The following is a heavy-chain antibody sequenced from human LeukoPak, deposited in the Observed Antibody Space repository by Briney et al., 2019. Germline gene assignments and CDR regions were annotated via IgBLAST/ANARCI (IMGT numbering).Heavy chain of an antibody. V-gene: IGHV3-74*01. CDR2: INSAGSST. D-gene: IGHD4-23*01. CDR1: GFTFSSYW. J-gene: IGHJ4*02. Sequence: GGSLRLSCAASGFTFSSYWMHWVRQAPGKGLVWVSRINSAGSSTSYADFVKGRFTISRDNAKNTLYLQMNSLRAEDTAVYYCARGIYGGNSPTDYWGQGTLVTVSS. CDR3: ARGIYGGNSPTDY.